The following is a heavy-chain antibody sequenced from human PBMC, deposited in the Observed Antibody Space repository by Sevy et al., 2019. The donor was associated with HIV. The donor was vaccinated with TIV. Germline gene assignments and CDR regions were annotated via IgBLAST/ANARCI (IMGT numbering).Heavy chain of an antibody. CDR2: LFYSGRT. Sequence: SETLSLTCTVSGGSVSTDSYYWSWIRQPPGKGLEWIGYLFYSGRTNSNPSLKSRVTISLDTSKNQFSLRLSSVTAADTAVYYGARCRSPYGDYATGSFDYWGQGALVTVSS. D-gene: IGHD4-17*01. J-gene: IGHJ4*02. V-gene: IGHV4-61*01. CDR1: GGSVSTDSYY. CDR3: ARCRSPYGDYATGSFDY.